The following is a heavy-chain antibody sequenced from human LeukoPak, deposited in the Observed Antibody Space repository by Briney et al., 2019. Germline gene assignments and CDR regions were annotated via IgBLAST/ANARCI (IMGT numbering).Heavy chain of an antibody. CDR2: INPSDTSA. V-gene: IGHV1-46*01. J-gene: IGHJ3*02. CDR1: GYTFTSYY. D-gene: IGHD1-1*01. Sequence: GASVKVSCKASGYTFTSYYMHWVRQAPGQGLEWMGIINPSDTSANYAQKFQGRITMTRDTSTSTIYMELTSLTSEDTAVYYCARETGPGGDGAFDIWGQGTMVTVSS. CDR3: ARETGPGGDGAFDI.